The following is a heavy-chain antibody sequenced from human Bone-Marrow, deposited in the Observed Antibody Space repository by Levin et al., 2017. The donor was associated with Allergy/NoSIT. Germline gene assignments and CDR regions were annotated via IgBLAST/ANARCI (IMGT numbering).Heavy chain of an antibody. CDR1: GFPFSISS. V-gene: IGHV3-21*01. J-gene: IGHJ4*02. Sequence: PGGSLRLSCAASGFPFSISSMNWVRQAPGKGLEWVSSITRSSSYIYYADSVKGRFTISRDNAKNTVYLQMNSLRVEDTAVYYCAREYYYDNRGDYWGQGTLVTVYS. CDR2: ITRSSSYI. CDR3: AREYYYDNRGDY. D-gene: IGHD3-22*01.